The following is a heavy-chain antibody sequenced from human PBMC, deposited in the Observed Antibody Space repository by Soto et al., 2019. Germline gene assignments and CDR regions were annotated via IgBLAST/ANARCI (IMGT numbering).Heavy chain of an antibody. V-gene: IGHV4-34*01. J-gene: IGHJ6*02. CDR3: ARGQKGLIFGVVTTYYYYCMDV. Sequence: PSETLSLTCAVYGGSFSGYYWSWIRQPPGKGLEWIGEINHSGSTNYNPSLKSRVTISVDTSKNQFSLKLSSVTAADTAVYYCARGQKGLIFGVVTTYYYYCMDVWGQGTTVTVSS. D-gene: IGHD3-3*01. CDR1: GGSFSGYY. CDR2: INHSGST.